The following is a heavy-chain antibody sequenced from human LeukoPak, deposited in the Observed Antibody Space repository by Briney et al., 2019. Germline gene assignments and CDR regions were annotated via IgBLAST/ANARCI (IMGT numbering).Heavy chain of an antibody. CDR3: ARTAAGSQYYYYGMDV. V-gene: IGHV5-51*01. Sequence: GESLQISCQGSGYSFTSYWIGWVRQMPGKGLEWMGIIYPGDSDTRYSPSFQGQVTISADKSISTAYLQWSSLKASDTAMYYCARTAAGSQYYYYGMDVWGQGTTVTVSS. J-gene: IGHJ6*02. CDR2: IYPGDSDT. CDR1: GYSFTSYW. D-gene: IGHD6-13*01.